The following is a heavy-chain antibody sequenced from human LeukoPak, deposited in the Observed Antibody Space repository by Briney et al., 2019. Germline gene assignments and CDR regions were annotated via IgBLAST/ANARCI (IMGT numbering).Heavy chain of an antibody. CDR3: ARAVVGGSYSHFDY. CDR1: GGSISSYH. Sequence: SETLSLTCTVSGGSISSYHWSWIRQPPGKGLEWIAYIYYSGSTNYNPSLKSRVPISVDTSENQFSLNLSSVTAADTAVYYCARAVVGGSYSHFDYWGQGTLVTVSS. V-gene: IGHV4-59*01. J-gene: IGHJ4*02. D-gene: IGHD1-26*01. CDR2: IYYSGST.